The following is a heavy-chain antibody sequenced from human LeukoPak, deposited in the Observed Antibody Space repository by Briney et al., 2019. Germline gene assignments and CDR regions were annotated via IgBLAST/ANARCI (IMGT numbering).Heavy chain of an antibody. CDR3: ARDARGYSSSWYNWFDP. J-gene: IGHJ5*02. D-gene: IGHD6-13*01. Sequence: GSLRLSRAASGFTFSSYSMNWVRQAPGKGLEWVSSISSSSSYIYYADSVKGRFTISRDNAKNSLYLQTNSLRAEDTAVYYCARDARGYSSSWYNWFDPWGQGTLVTVSS. CDR1: GFTFSSYS. CDR2: ISSSSSYI. V-gene: IGHV3-21*01.